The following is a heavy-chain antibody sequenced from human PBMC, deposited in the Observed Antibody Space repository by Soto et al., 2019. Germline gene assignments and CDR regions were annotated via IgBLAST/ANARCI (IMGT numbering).Heavy chain of an antibody. Sequence: GGSLRLSCAASGFTFSSYAMHCVRQAPGKGLEWVAVISYDGSNKYYADSVKGRFTISRDNSKNTLYLQMNSLRAEDTAVYYCARFLVIAAADYWGQGTLVTVSS. CDR2: ISYDGSNK. D-gene: IGHD6-13*01. CDR1: GFTFSSYA. V-gene: IGHV3-30-3*01. J-gene: IGHJ4*02. CDR3: ARFLVIAAADY.